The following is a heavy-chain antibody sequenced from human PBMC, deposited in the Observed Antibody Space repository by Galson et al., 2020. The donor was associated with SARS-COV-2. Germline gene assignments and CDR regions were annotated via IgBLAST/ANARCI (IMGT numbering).Heavy chain of an antibody. J-gene: IGHJ3*02. CDR3: AKGEQNLGHDAFDI. CDR2: ISGSGYST. V-gene: IGHV3-23*01. D-gene: IGHD6-13*01. CDR1: GFTFSSYP. Sequence: GESLKISCAASGFTFSSYPISWVRQAPGKGLEWVSGISGSGYSTYYPDSVKGRLTISRDNSKNTLYLQMHSVTAEDTAIYYCAKGEQNLGHDAFDIWGQGTMVTVSS.